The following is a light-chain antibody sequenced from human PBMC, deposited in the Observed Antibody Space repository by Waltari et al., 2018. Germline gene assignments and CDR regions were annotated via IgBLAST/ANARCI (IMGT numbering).Light chain of an antibody. CDR1: SRYVGSYHL. CDR2: EGT. CDR3: CSYAHSSRVV. Sequence: QSALTQPASVSGSPGQSITISCTGTSRYVGSYHLVSWYQHYPGKAPNLMIYEGTKRPSGVSNRFSGSKSGNTASLTISGLQAEDEADYHCCSYAHSSRVVFGGGTKVTVL. J-gene: IGLJ2*01. V-gene: IGLV2-23*01.